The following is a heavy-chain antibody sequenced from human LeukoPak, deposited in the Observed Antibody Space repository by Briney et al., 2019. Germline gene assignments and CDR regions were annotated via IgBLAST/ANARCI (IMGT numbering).Heavy chain of an antibody. CDR3: ARSGFGGGVYFDY. V-gene: IGHV1-8*03. Sequence: ASMKVSCKASGYTFTNYDINWVRQASGQGLEWMGRMNPNSGDTGYAQKYQGRVTFTRDTSISTAYMELSNLRSEDTAIYYCARSGFGGGVYFDYWGQGTLVTDSS. CDR1: GYTFTNYD. J-gene: IGHJ4*02. D-gene: IGHD2-21*01. CDR2: MNPNSGDT.